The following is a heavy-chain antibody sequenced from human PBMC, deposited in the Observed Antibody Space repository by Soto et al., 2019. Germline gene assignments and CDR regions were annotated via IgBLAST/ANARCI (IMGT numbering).Heavy chain of an antibody. Sequence: SETLSLTCAVYGGSFSGYYWSWIRQPPGKGLEWVGEINHGGTTTYSPSLKSRVTISIHTSKKQFSLKLTSVTAADTAVYYCARGPRSYYDSGGYYCQGFDIWGQETLVTVSS. V-gene: IGHV4-34*01. J-gene: IGHJ3*02. CDR2: INHGGTT. D-gene: IGHD3-22*01. CDR1: GGSFSGYY. CDR3: ARGPRSYYDSGGYYCQGFDI.